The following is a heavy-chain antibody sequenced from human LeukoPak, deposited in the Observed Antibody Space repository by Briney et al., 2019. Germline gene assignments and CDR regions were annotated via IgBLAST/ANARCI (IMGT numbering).Heavy chain of an antibody. J-gene: IGHJ5*02. CDR3: ARAVLDNENYYAWFDP. CDR1: GGSISSYY. D-gene: IGHD3-10*01. Sequence: SETLSLTCTVSGGSISSYYWSWIRQPPGKGLEWIGYIYYSGSTNYNPSLKSRVTISVDTSKNQFSLKLSSVTAADTAVYYCARAVLDNENYYAWFDPWGQGTLVTVSS. CDR2: IYYSGST. V-gene: IGHV4-59*12.